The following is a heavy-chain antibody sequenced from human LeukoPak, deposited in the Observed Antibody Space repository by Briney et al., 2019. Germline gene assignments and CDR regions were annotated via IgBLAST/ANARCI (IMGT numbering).Heavy chain of an antibody. CDR2: IYPGDSDT. CDR3: ARQPATAHVDY. CDR1: GSSFTSYW. J-gene: IGHJ4*02. Sequence: GESLKISCKGSGSSFTSYWIGWVRPMPGKGLEWMGIIYPGDSDTRYSPSFQGQVTISADKSISTAYLQWSSLKASDTAMYYCARQPATAHVDYWGQGTLVTVSS. D-gene: IGHD2-21*02. V-gene: IGHV5-51*01.